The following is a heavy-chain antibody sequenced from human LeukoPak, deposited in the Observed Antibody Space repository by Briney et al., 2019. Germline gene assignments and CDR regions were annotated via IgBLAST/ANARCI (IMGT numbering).Heavy chain of an antibody. V-gene: IGHV4-59*12. Sequence: SETLSLTCTVSGGSISSYYWSWIRQSPGKGLEWIGYIYYSGSTNYNPSLKSRVTISVDTSKNQFSLKLSSVTAADTAVYYCAREGRYNWNDVRDLDYWGQGTLVTVSS. D-gene: IGHD1-1*01. J-gene: IGHJ4*02. CDR3: AREGRYNWNDVRDLDY. CDR1: GGSISSYY. CDR2: IYYSGST.